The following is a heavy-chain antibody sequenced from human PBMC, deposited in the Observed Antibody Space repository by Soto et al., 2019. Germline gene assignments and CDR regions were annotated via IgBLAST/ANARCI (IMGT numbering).Heavy chain of an antibody. CDR1: GGSISSGGYY. CDR2: ISYSGST. CDR3: ARGVLH. V-gene: IGHV4-31*03. J-gene: IGHJ4*01. Sequence: QVQLQESGPGLVQPSQTLSLTCTVSGGSISSGGYYWSWIRQHPGTGLEWIGPISYSGSTYYNTARKRRVTIAVETSRNPFSLIVNSVTAAATAVYYCARGVLHWGQGTLVTVSS.